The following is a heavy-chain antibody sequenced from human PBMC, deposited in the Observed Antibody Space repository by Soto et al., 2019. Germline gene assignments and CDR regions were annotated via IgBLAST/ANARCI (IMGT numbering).Heavy chain of an antibody. CDR3: ARRISSWYLDY. CDR2: ISGSDGST. V-gene: IGHV3-23*01. D-gene: IGHD6-13*01. J-gene: IGHJ4*02. CDR1: GFTFSSYA. Sequence: EVQLLESGGGLVQPGGSLRLSCAASGFTFSSYAMNWVRQAPGKGLEWVSVISGSDGSTYYADSVKGRFTISRDNSKNTLNLQMNSLRAEDTAVYYCARRISSWYLDYWGQGTLVTVSS.